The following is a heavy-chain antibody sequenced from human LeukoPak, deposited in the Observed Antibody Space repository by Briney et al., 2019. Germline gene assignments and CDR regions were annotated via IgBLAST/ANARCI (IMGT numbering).Heavy chain of an antibody. Sequence: GESLKISRKSSGYSFTSYWIGWVRQMPGKGLEWIGIIYPGDSDTRYSPSFQGQVTISADKSISTAYLQWSSLKASDTAMYYCARQNYYDSSGYYPSYYFDYWGQGTLVTVSS. CDR2: IYPGDSDT. D-gene: IGHD3-22*01. CDR3: ARQNYYDSSGYYPSYYFDY. CDR1: GYSFTSYW. J-gene: IGHJ4*02. V-gene: IGHV5-51*01.